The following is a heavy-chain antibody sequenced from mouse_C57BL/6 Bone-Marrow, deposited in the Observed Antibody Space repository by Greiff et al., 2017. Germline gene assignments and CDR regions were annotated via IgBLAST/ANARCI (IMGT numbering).Heavy chain of an antibody. CDR2: ISSGGSYT. J-gene: IGHJ4*01. CDR3: ARDYGGPYAMDY. V-gene: IGHV5-6*02. D-gene: IGHD1-2*01. Sequence: DVKLVESGGDLVKPGGSLKLSCAASGFTFSSYGMSWVRQTPDKRLEWVATISSGGSYTYYPDSVKGRFTISRDNAKNTLYLQMSSLKSEDTAMYYCARDYGGPYAMDYWGQGTSVTVSS. CDR1: GFTFSSYG.